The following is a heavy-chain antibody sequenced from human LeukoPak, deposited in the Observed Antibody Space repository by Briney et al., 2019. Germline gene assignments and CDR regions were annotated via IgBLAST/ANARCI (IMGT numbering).Heavy chain of an antibody. J-gene: IGHJ4*02. V-gene: IGHV4-59*01. CDR2: IYYSGST. CDR3: ARAPKYGLYYFDY. D-gene: IGHD2-2*01. CDR1: GGSISSYY. Sequence: SETLSLTCTVSGGSISSYYWSWIRQPPGKGLEWIGYIYYSGSTNYNPSLKSRVTISVDTSKNQFSLKLSSVTAADTAVYYCARAPKYGLYYFDYWGQGTLVTVSS.